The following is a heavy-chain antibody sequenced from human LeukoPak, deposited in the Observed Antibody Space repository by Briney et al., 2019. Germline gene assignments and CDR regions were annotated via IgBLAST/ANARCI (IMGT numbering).Heavy chain of an antibody. CDR2: INPSGGST. V-gene: IGHV1-46*01. CDR1: GYTFTSYY. D-gene: IGHD2-2*01. CDR3: ARDTVGYCSSTSCPYGMDV. J-gene: IGHJ6*04. Sequence: ASVKVSCKASGYTFTSYYMHWVRQAPGQGLEWMGIINPSGGSTSYAQKFQGRVTMTRDTSTNTVYMELSSLRSEDTAVYYCARDTVGYCSSTSCPYGMDVWGKGTTVTVSS.